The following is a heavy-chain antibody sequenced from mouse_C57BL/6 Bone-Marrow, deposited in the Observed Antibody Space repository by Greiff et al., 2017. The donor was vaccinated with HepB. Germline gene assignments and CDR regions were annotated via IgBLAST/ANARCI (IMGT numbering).Heavy chain of an antibody. J-gene: IGHJ1*03. CDR2: INYDGSST. Sequence: DVKLVESEGGLVQPGSSMKLSCTASGFTFSDYYMAWVRQVPEKGLEWVANINYDGSSTYYLDSLKSRFIISRDNAKNILYLQMSSLKSEDTATYYCAREGLRGYFDVWGTGTTVTVSS. V-gene: IGHV5-16*01. CDR1: GFTFSDYY. D-gene: IGHD2-4*01. CDR3: AREGLRGYFDV.